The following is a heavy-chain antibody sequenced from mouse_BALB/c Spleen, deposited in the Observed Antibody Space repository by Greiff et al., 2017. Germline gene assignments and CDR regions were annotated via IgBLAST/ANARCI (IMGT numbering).Heavy chain of an antibody. CDR1: GFNIKDTY. J-gene: IGHJ3*01. Sequence: EVQLQQSGAELVKPGASVKLSCTASGFNIKDTYMHWVKQRPEQGLEWIGRIDPANGNTKYDPKFQGKATITADTSSNTAYLQLSSLTSEDTAVYYCARDYGNFPWFAYWGQGTLVTVSA. D-gene: IGHD2-1*01. V-gene: IGHV14-3*02. CDR2: IDPANGNT. CDR3: ARDYGNFPWFAY.